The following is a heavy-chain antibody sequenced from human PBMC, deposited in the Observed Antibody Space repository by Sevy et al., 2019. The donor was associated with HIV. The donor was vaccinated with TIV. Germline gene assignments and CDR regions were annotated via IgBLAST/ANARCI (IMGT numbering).Heavy chain of an antibody. CDR3: AKDESPRAYYDSSGYYGLFYY. CDR1: GFTFSSYA. D-gene: IGHD3-22*01. CDR2: ISGSGGST. Sequence: GGSLRLSCAASGFTFSSYAMSWVRQAPGKGLEWVSAISGSGGSTYNADSVKGRFTISRDNSKNTLYLQMNSLRAEDTAVYYCAKDESPRAYYDSSGYYGLFYYWGQGTLVTVSS. V-gene: IGHV3-23*01. J-gene: IGHJ4*02.